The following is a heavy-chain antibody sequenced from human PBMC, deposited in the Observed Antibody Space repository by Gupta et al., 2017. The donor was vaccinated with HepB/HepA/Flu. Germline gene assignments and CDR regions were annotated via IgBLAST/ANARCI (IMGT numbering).Heavy chain of an antibody. CDR2: IPYDGYDK. CDR3: AKDLSPRNWYLRPNFDS. D-gene: IGHD6-13*01. Sequence: QVQLVESGGGVVQPGRSLRLSCVASGFTFRSYAMHWVRQAPGKGLEWVAIIPYDGYDKYYTDSVKGRFTISRDNSKNTVYLQMSGLRADDTAVYFCAKDLSPRNWYLRPNFDSWGQGTLVTVSS. CDR1: GFTFRSYA. J-gene: IGHJ4*02. V-gene: IGHV3-30*18.